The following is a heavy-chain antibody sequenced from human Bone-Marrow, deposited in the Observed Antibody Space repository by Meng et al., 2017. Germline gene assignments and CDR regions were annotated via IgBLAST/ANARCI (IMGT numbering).Heavy chain of an antibody. Sequence: VQVQQWGAGLLKPSETLSLTCAFYAGSFSAYDWSWIRQPPGRRLEWLGQIHHSGSTNDNQSLKSRVTISIDTSRNQLSRKLSSVAAADTAVYYCRLAYCMGDCVDYWGQGTLVTVSS. V-gene: IGHV4-34*01. J-gene: IGHJ4*02. CDR1: AGSFSAYD. CDR3: RLAYCMGDCVDY. D-gene: IGHD2-21*01. CDR2: IHHSGST.